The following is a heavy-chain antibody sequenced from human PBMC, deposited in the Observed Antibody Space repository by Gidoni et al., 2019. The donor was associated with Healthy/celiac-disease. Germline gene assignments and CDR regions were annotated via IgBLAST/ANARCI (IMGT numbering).Heavy chain of an antibody. V-gene: IGHV3-33*01. CDR3: ARGRYYDILTGYFH. CDR2: IWYDGSNK. J-gene: IGHJ4*02. CDR1: GFTFSSYG. D-gene: IGHD3-9*01. Sequence: QVQLVESGGGVVQPGRSLRLSCAASGFTFSSYGMHWVRQAPGKGLEWVAVIWYDGSNKYYADSVKGRFTISRDNSKNTLYLQMNSLRAEDTAVYYCARGRYYDILTGYFHWGQGTLVTVSS.